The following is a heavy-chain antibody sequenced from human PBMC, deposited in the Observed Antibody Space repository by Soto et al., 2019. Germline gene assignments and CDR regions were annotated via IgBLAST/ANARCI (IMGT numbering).Heavy chain of an antibody. Sequence: QVQLQESGPGLVKPSETLSLTCTVSGGSVSSGSYYWSWIRQPPGKGLEWIGYIYYSGSTNYNPSLKSRVTISVETSKNQFSLKLSSVTAADTAVYYCARDNCSGGSCYSGHPNWFDPWGQGTLVTVSS. J-gene: IGHJ5*02. D-gene: IGHD2-15*01. CDR1: GGSVSSGSYY. CDR3: ARDNCSGGSCYSGHPNWFDP. V-gene: IGHV4-61*01. CDR2: IYYSGST.